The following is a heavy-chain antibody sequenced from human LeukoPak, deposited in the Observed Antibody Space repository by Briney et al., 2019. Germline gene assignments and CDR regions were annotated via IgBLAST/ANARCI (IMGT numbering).Heavy chain of an antibody. V-gene: IGHV1-24*01. CDR3: AAEGVGTYGPNDY. J-gene: IGHJ4*02. D-gene: IGHD3-10*01. CDR1: GYTLTELS. Sequence: GASVKVSCKVSGYTLTELSIHWVRQAPGKGLDWMGGFDPEDGETIYAQKFQGGVTMTEDTSTDTAYMELSSLRTEDTALYFCAAEGVGTYGPNDYWGQGTLVTVSS. CDR2: FDPEDGET.